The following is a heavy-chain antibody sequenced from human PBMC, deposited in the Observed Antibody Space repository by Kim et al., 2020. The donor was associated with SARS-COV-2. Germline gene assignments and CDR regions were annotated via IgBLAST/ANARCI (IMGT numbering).Heavy chain of an antibody. CDR2: ISGSGGST. V-gene: IGHV3-23*01. CDR1: GFTFSSYA. D-gene: IGHD6-19*01. CDR3: ATRGPNSSGWYPTTTYYYYGMGV. Sequence: GGSLRLSCAASGFTFSSYAMSWVRQAPGKGLEWVSAISGSGGSTYYADSVKGRFTISRDNSKNTLYLQMNSLRAEDTAVYYCATRGPNSSGWYPTTTYYYYGMGVWGPGATVNGSS. J-gene: IGHJ6*02.